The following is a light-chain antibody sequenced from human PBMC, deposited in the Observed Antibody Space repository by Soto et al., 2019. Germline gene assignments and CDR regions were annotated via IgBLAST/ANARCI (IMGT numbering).Light chain of an antibody. J-gene: IGKJ5*01. CDR1: QSVSSSY. CDR2: GTS. Sequence: EIVLTQSPGTLSLSPGERATLSCRASQSVSSSYLAWYQQKPGQAPRLLIYGTSRRATGIPDRFNGSGSGTDFTLTISRLKPEDIAVYSRQQYGSSPLVTFGQGTRLEIK. V-gene: IGKV3-20*01. CDR3: QQYGSSPLVT.